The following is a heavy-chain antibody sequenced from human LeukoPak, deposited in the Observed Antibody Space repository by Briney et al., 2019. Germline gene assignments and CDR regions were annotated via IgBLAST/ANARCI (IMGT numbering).Heavy chain of an antibody. CDR1: GFTVSSNY. D-gene: IGHD6-13*01. J-gene: IGHJ6*02. CDR3: ARGPVAAAGSHNYYYYGMDV. V-gene: IGHV3-53*01. CDR2: IYSGGSA. Sequence: GGSLRLSCAASGFTVSSNYMTWVRQGPGKGLEWVSVIYSGGSAYYADSVKGRFTISRDNSKNTLYLQMNSLRAEDTAVYFCARGPVAAAGSHNYYYYGMDVWGQGTTVTVSS.